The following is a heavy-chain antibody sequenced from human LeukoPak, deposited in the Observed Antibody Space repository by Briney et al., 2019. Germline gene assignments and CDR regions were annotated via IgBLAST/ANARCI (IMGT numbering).Heavy chain of an antibody. CDR2: ISYDGSNK. V-gene: IGHV3-30*18. J-gene: IGHJ3*02. Sequence: PGRSLRLSCAASGFTFSSYGMHWVRQAPGKGLEWVAVISYDGSNKYYADSVKGRFTISRDNSKNTLYLQMNSLRAEDTAVYYCAKIVSSWYPNDAFDIWGQGTMVTVSS. CDR3: AKIVSSWYPNDAFDI. CDR1: GFTFSSYG. D-gene: IGHD6-13*01.